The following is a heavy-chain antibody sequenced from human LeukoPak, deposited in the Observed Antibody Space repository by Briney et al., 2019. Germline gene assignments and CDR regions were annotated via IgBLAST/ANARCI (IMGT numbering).Heavy chain of an antibody. CDR1: GYSFTSYW. CDR2: IYPGDSDT. J-gene: IGHJ3*02. D-gene: IGHD3-16*02. V-gene: IGHV5-51*01. CDR3: ARTGGYYDYVWGSYRFDAFDI. Sequence: GESLKISCXGSGYSFTSYWIGWVRQMPGKGLEWMGIIYPGDSDTRYSPSFQGQVTISADKSISTAYLQWSSLKASGTAMYYCARTGGYYDYVWGSYRFDAFDIWGQGTMVTVSS.